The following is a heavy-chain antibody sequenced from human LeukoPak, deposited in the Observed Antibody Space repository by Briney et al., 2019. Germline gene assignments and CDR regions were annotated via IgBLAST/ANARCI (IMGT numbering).Heavy chain of an antibody. J-gene: IGHJ4*02. CDR2: IDQDGRNR. V-gene: IGHV3-7*01. CDR3: ARDRNSGRDY. Sequence: PGGSLRLSCAASGFTFTNYWMTWVRQAPGKGLEWVANIDQDGRNRYYVDSVKGRFTISRDNAKNSLFLQMNSLRAEDRAVYYCARDRNSGRDYWGQGILVTVAS. CDR1: GFTFTNYW. D-gene: IGHD6-19*01.